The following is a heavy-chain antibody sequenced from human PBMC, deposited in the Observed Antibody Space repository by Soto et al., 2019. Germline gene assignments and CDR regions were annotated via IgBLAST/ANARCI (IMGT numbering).Heavy chain of an antibody. Sequence: QVQLVQSGAEVKKPGSSVKVSCKASGGTFSSYAISWVRQAPGQGLEWMGGIIPIFGTANYAQKFQGRVTITADESTSTDYMELSSLRSEDTAVYYCAREGGLRDFDWLLFQYYYYYGMDVWGQGTTVTVSS. V-gene: IGHV1-69*01. CDR2: IIPIFGTA. CDR1: GGTFSSYA. J-gene: IGHJ6*02. CDR3: AREGGLRDFDWLLFQYYYYYGMDV. D-gene: IGHD3-9*01.